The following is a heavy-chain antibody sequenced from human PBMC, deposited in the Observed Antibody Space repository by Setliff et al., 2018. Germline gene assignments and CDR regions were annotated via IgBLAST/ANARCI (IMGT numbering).Heavy chain of an antibody. D-gene: IGHD6-19*01. V-gene: IGHV4-4*07. CDR2: IYIGGSA. CDR3: AREQWLDPPGYYYMDV. J-gene: IGHJ6*03. Sequence: SETLSLTCTVSGYSISSGYIWGWIRQPAGKGLEWIGRIYIGGSANYNPSLKSRVTMSIDTSKNQFSLKLNSVTAADMAVYYCAREQWLDPPGYYYMDVWAKGTTVTVSS. CDR1: GYSISSGY.